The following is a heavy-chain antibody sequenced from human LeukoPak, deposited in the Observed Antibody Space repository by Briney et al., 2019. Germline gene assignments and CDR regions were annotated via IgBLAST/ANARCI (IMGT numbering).Heavy chain of an antibody. CDR2: IYYSGST. D-gene: IGHD2-2*01. J-gene: IGHJ4*02. CDR3: ARKRRGYCSSTSCNLDY. CDR1: GGSISSGDYY. V-gene: IGHV4-30-4*08. Sequence: SQTLSLTCTVSGGSISSGDYYWSWIRQPPGKGLEWIGYIYYSGSTYYNPSLKSRFTISVDTSKNQFSLKLSSVTAADTAVYYCARKRRGYCSSTSCNLDYWGQGTLVTVSS.